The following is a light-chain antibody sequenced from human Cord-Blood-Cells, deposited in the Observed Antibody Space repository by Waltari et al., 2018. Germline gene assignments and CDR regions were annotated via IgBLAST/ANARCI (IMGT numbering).Light chain of an antibody. J-gene: IGLJ3*02. CDR1: SSDVGGYNY. CDR2: DVS. V-gene: IGLV2-14*03. Sequence: QPALTQPASVSGSPGQSITISCTGTSSDVGGYNYVSWYQQPHGKAPKLIIYDVSNRPSGVSTRFSGSKSGNTASLTISGHQAEDEADYYCSSYTSSSTRVFGGGTKLTVL. CDR3: SSYTSSSTRV.